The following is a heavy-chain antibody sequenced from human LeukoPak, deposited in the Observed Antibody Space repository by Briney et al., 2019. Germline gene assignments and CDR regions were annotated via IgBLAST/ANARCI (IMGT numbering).Heavy chain of an antibody. D-gene: IGHD2-2*01. V-gene: IGHV4-39*07. J-gene: IGHJ4*02. CDR3: ARVRKYQIFDF. Sequence: SETLSLTCTVSGGSISSSSYYWGWIRQPPGKGLEWIGSIYYSGSTYYNPSLKSRVTISVDTSKNQFSLKLGSVTAADTAVYYCARVRKYQIFDFWGQGTLVTVSS. CDR1: GGSISSSSYY. CDR2: IYYSGST.